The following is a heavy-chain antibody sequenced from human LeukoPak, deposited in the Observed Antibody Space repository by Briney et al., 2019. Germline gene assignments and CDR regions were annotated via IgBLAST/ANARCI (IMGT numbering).Heavy chain of an antibody. CDR3: AWGSSGYYSPFDY. CDR1: GFTFSSYA. V-gene: IGHV3-30-3*01. CDR2: ISYDGSNK. J-gene: IGHJ4*02. D-gene: IGHD3-22*01. Sequence: PGGSLRLSCAASGFTFSSYAMHWVRQAPGKGLEWVAVISYDGSNKYYADSVKGRFTISRDNSKNTLYLQMNSLRAEDTAVYYCAWGSSGYYSPFDYWGQGTLVTVSS.